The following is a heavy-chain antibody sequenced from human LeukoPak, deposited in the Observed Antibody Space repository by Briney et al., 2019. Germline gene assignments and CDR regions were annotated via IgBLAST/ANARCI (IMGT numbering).Heavy chain of an antibody. CDR3: ARNYYDTAGHFGY. D-gene: IGHD3-22*01. V-gene: IGHV1-46*01. J-gene: IGHJ4*02. CDR1: GYTFSSYY. CDR2: INPSGGAT. Sequence: ASVKVSCKASGYTFSSYYFHWVRQAPGQGLEWMGLINPSGGATTFAQKFRGRVTMTRDMSTGTVFMELSSLRSDDMAVYFCARNYYDTAGHFGYWGQGTLVTVSS.